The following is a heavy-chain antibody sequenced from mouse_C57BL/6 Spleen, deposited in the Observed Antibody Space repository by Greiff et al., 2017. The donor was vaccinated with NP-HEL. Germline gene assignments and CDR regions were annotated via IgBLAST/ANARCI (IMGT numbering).Heavy chain of an antibody. CDR2: ISYDGSN. CDR3: ASYIYYYGSLLFDY. Sequence: DVKLQESGPGLVKPSQSLSLTCSVTGYSITSGYYWNWIRQFPGNKLEWMGYISYDGSNNYNPSLKNRISITRDTSKHQFFLKLNSVTTEDTATYYCASYIYYYGSLLFDYWGQGTTLTVSS. D-gene: IGHD1-1*01. J-gene: IGHJ2*01. V-gene: IGHV3-6*01. CDR1: GYSITSGYY.